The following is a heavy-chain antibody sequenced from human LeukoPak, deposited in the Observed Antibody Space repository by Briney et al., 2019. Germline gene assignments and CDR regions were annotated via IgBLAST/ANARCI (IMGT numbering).Heavy chain of an antibody. Sequence: GGSLRLSCAVSGFTFSSYGMHWVRQAPGKGLEWVAFIRYDGSNKYYADSVKGRFTISRDNSKNTLYLQMNSLRAEDTAVYYCAKDWGGTMVRGVTIDYWGQGTLVTVSS. V-gene: IGHV3-30*02. J-gene: IGHJ4*02. CDR1: GFTFSSYG. D-gene: IGHD3-10*01. CDR3: AKDWGGTMVRGVTIDY. CDR2: IRYDGSNK.